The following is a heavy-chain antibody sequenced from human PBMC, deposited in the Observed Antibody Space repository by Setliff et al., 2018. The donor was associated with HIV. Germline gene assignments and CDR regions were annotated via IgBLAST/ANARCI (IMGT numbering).Heavy chain of an antibody. CDR3: AKTIAAAATLPFDF. CDR1: GYTFTGYA. J-gene: IGHJ4*02. CDR2: INAGNGNT. D-gene: IGHD6-13*01. Sequence: GASVKVSCKASGYTFTGYAMHWVRQAPGQRLEWMGWINAGNGNTKYSQKFQGRVTITRDTSASTAHMELSSLRSEDTTVYYCAKTIAAAATLPFDFWGQGTLVTVSS. V-gene: IGHV1-3*01.